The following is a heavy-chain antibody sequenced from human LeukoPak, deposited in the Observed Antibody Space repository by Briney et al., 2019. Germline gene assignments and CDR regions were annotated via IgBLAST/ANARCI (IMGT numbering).Heavy chain of an antibody. V-gene: IGHV3-53*01. CDR2: IYSGGST. CDR1: GFTVSSNY. J-gene: IGHJ6*03. D-gene: IGHD2-2*01. CDR3: AKDQVGYCSSTSCPWYMDV. Sequence: GGSLRLSCAASGFTVSSNYMSWVRQAPGKGLEWVSVIYSGGSTYYADSVKGRFTISRDNSKNTLYLQMNSLRAEDTAVYYCAKDQVGYCSSTSCPWYMDVWGKGTTVTVSS.